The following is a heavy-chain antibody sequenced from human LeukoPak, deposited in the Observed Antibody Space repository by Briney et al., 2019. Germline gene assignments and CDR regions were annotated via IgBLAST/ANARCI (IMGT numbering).Heavy chain of an antibody. CDR1: GFTSSSYA. J-gene: IGHJ6*03. CDR3: XXXSMXXGAPNPYYYYYMDV. V-gene: IGHV3-23*01. CDR2: ISGGGGST. Sequence: GGSLRLSCAASGFTSSSYAMSWVRQAPGKGLDWLSAISGGGGSTYYADSVKGRFTISRDHSKNTLYLQMNSLSAEETAVYYCXXXSMXXGAPNPYYYYYMDVWGKGTTVTVSS.